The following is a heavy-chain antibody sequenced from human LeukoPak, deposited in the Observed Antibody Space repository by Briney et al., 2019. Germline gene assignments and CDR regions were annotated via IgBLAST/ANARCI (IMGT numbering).Heavy chain of an antibody. V-gene: IGHV4-59*01. CDR2: IYYSGST. J-gene: IGHJ4*02. CDR1: GGSITDYY. Sequence: SETLSLTCTVSGGSITDYYWSWIRQPPGKGLEWIGYIYYSGSTNYNPSLKSRVTISVDTSKNQFSLKLRSVTTADTAVYYCARGASSNPLWGQGTLVTVSS. D-gene: IGHD2-8*01. CDR3: ARGASSNPL.